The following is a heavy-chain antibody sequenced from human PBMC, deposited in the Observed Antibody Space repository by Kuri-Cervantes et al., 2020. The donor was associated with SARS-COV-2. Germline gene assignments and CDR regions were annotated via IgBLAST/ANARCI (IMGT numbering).Heavy chain of an antibody. CDR1: GFTFSSYS. J-gene: IGHJ6*03. CDR3: ARNIGSGKDIYYYYMDV. Sequence: ETLSLTCAASGFTFSSYSMNWVRQAPGKGLEWVSSITRSSGYIYYADSVKGRFTISRDNAKNSLYLQMNSLRAEDTAVYYCARNIGSGKDIYYYYMDVWGKGTTVTVSS. D-gene: IGHD2-15*01. CDR2: ITRSSGYI. V-gene: IGHV3-21*01.